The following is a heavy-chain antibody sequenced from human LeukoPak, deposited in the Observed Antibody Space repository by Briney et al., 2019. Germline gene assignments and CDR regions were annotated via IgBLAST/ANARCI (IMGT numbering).Heavy chain of an antibody. D-gene: IGHD6-13*01. V-gene: IGHV1-18*01. CDR2: ISAYNGNT. J-gene: IGHJ6*03. CDR3: ARGRQQLVRRDYMDV. Sequence: ASVKVSCKASGYTFTSYGISWVRQAPGQGLEWMGWISAYNGNTDYAQKLQGRVTMTTDTSTSTAYMELRSLRSDDTAVYYCARGRQQLVRRDYMDVWGKGTTVTVSS. CDR1: GYTFTSYG.